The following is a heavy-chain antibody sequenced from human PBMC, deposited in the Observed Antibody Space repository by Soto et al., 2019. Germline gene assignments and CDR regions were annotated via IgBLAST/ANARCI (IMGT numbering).Heavy chain of an antibody. D-gene: IGHD2-15*01. V-gene: IGHV1-18*04. CDR3: ARVSSSIVVVPDYGMDV. CDR1: GYTFISHG. CDR2: ISGKNGNT. J-gene: IGHJ6*02. Sequence: QVQLVQSGVEVKKPGASVKVSCKASGYTFISHGISWVRQAPGQGLEWMGWISGKNGNTNYAQKLQGRVTSTTDASTSTAYMELRSLRSDDTAVYYCARVSSSIVVVPDYGMDVWGQVTTVTVSS.